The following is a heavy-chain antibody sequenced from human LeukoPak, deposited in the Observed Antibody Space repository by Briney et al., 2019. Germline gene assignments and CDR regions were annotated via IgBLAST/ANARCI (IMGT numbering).Heavy chain of an antibody. Sequence: GGSLRLSCAASGFTFSNYAMSWVRQAPGKGLEWVSDISGSGGSTYYADSVKGRFIISRDNAKNSLYLQMSSLRAEDTAIYYCARDQDWGSFDIWGQGTMVTVSS. CDR1: GFTFSNYA. CDR2: ISGSGGST. J-gene: IGHJ3*02. CDR3: ARDQDWGSFDI. V-gene: IGHV3-23*01. D-gene: IGHD7-27*01.